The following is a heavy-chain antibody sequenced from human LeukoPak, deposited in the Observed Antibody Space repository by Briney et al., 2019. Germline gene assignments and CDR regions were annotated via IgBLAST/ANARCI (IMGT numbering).Heavy chain of an antibody. CDR2: VWFDGSKK. D-gene: IGHD5-18*01. CDR1: GFTFSSYG. Sequence: PGGSLRLSCAASGFTFSSYGMHWVRRAPGKGLEWVAVVWFDGSKKYYADSVKGRFTISRDNSKNTLHLQMDSLRVEDTAVYFCARDFRRYSYGPVDYWGQGTLVTVSS. J-gene: IGHJ4*02. V-gene: IGHV3-33*08. CDR3: ARDFRRYSYGPVDY.